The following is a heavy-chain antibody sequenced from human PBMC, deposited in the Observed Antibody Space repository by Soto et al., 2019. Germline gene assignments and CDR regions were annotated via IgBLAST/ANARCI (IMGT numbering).Heavy chain of an antibody. V-gene: IGHV1-18*04. J-gene: IGHJ6*02. Sequence: ASVKVSCKASGYTFTSYGISWVRQAPGQGLEWMGWISAYNGNTNYAQKLQGRVTMTTDTSTSTAYMELRSLRSDDTAVYYCARYVDTADYYGMDVWGQGTTVNVSS. D-gene: IGHD5-18*01. CDR1: GYTFTSYG. CDR3: ARYVDTADYYGMDV. CDR2: ISAYNGNT.